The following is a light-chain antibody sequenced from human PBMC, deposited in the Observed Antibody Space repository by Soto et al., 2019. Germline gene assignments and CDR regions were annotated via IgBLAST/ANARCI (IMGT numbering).Light chain of an antibody. CDR2: GVS. Sequence: DIVLTQSPATLSVSPGDRVTLSCRASESLFGFLACYQQKPGQAPRLLMYGVSTRATGIPARFSGGGSATDFTLTISSLQSVDSAFYFCQSYNDWPFASGLGTRLEI. V-gene: IGKV3-15*01. J-gene: IGKJ2*01. CDR1: ESLFGF. CDR3: QSYNDWPFA.